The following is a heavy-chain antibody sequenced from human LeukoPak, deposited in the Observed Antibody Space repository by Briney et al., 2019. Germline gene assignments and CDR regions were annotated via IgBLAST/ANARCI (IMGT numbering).Heavy chain of an antibody. V-gene: IGHV3-30*04. Sequence: GGSLRLFCAASGFGFSSYAMRWVRQAPGKGLEWMTVISNDGNNKYYADSVKGRFTISRDNSKNTPYLQMNSLRAEDTAVYYCARVPSKSVYYDYVWGSYRYGGGDYWGQGTLVTVSS. CDR2: ISNDGNNK. CDR1: GFGFSSYA. J-gene: IGHJ4*02. D-gene: IGHD3-16*02. CDR3: ARVPSKSVYYDYVWGSYRYGGGDY.